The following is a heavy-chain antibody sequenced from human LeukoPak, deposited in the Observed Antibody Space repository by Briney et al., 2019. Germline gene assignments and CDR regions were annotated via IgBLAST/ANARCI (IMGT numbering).Heavy chain of an antibody. D-gene: IGHD2-21*02. V-gene: IGHV1-46*01. CDR3: ARDRGSKRVAYCGGDCYIGYFDL. CDR2: INPSGGST. Sequence: ASVKVSCKASGYTFTSYYMHWVRQAPGQGLEWMGIINPSGGSTSYAQKFQGRVTMTRDTSTSTVYMELSSLRSEDTAVYYCARDRGSKRVAYCGGDCYIGYFDLWGRGTLVTVSS. CDR1: GYTFTSYY. J-gene: IGHJ2*01.